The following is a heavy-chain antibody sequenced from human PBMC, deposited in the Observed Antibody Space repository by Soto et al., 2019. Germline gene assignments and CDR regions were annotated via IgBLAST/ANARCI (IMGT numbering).Heavy chain of an antibody. V-gene: IGHV3-30*03. CDR2: ISDDGSQK. CDR1: GFTFRTYG. CDR3: ARDAELRYFDWLLRPGFDY. D-gene: IGHD3-9*01. J-gene: IGHJ4*02. Sequence: PGWSLRLSCAASGFTFRTYGMHWVRQAPGKGLEWVAFISDDGSQKYYGDSVKGRFTISRDNSKNTLSLRMIRLRTEDTSVYYCARDAELRYFDWLLRPGFDYWGQGTLVTVS.